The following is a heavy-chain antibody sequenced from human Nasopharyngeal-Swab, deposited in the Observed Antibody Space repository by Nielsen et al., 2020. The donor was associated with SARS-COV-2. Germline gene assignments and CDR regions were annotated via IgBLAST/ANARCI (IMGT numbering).Heavy chain of an antibody. CDR2: ISGSGGST. D-gene: IGHD1-20*01. CDR1: GFTFSSYA. Sequence: GASLQISCAASGFTFSSYAMSWVRQAPGKGLEWVSAISGSGGSTYYADSVKGRFTISRDNSKNTLYLQMNSPRAEDTAVYYCAKDLSQGITGTVPFDYWGQGTLVTVSS. V-gene: IGHV3-23*01. J-gene: IGHJ4*02. CDR3: AKDLSQGITGTVPFDY.